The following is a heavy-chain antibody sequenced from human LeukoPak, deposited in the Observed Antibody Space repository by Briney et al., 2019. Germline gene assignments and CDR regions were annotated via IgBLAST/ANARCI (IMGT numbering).Heavy chain of an antibody. CDR3: ARPGYDSSGYSVFLFDY. D-gene: IGHD3-22*01. CDR2: IYYSGST. V-gene: IGHV4-39*01. J-gene: IGHJ4*02. CDR1: GGSISSSSYY. Sequence: SETLSLTCTVSGGSISSSSYYWGWIRPPPGKGLEWIGSIYYSGSTYYNPSLKSRVTISVDTSKNQFSLKLSSVTAADTAVYYCARPGYDSSGYSVFLFDYWGQGTLVTVSS.